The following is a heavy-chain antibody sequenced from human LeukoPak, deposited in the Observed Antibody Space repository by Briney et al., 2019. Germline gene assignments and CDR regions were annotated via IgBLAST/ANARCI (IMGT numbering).Heavy chain of an antibody. CDR1: GGSISSGGYY. J-gene: IGHJ3*02. CDR3: ARGGSTTRAFDI. D-gene: IGHD2-2*01. V-gene: IGHV4-31*03. CDR2: IYYSGST. Sequence: TLSLTCTVSGGSISSGGYYWSWIRQHPGKGLEWIGYIYYSGSTYYNPSLKSRVTISVDTSKNQFSLKLSSVTAADTAVYYCARGGSTTRAFDIWGQGTMVTVSS.